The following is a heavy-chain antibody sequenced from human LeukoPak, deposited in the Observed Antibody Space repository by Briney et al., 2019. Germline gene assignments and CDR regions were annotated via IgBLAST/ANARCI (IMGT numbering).Heavy chain of an antibody. D-gene: IGHD6-6*01. V-gene: IGHV3-21*01. J-gene: IGHJ4*02. CDR2: ISSSGSYI. CDR3: AREYSSSSDRLDY. CDR1: GFTFSYYS. Sequence: GGPLRLSCAASGFTFSYYSMNWVRQAPGKGLEWVSSISSSGSYIYYADSVKGRFTLSRDNDEKSLYLQMNSLRAEDTAVYYCAREYSSSSDRLDYWGQGTLVTVSS.